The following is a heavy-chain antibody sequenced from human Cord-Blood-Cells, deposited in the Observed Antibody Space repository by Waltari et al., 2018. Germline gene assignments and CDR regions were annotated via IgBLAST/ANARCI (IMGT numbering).Heavy chain of an antibody. V-gene: IGHV1-18*01. Sequence: QVQLVQSGAEVKKPGASVKVSCKASGYTFTSYGISWVRKAPGQGLEWMGWISAYNGNTNYAQKHQGRVTMTTDTSTSTAYMELRSLRSDDTAVYYCASSTIGYCSSTSCYAFDIWGQGTMVTVSS. CDR3: ASSTIGYCSSTSCYAFDI. CDR2: ISAYNGNT. D-gene: IGHD2-2*01. J-gene: IGHJ3*02. CDR1: GYTFTSYG.